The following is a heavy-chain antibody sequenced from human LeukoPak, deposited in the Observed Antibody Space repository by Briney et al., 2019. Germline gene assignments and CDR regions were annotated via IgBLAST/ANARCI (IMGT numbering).Heavy chain of an antibody. Sequence: GGSLRLSCAASGFTFSSYAMSWARQAPGKGLEWVSTISGGGGSTYYADSVKGRFTISRDNAKNSLYLQMNSLRAEDTAVYYCARDISGWLDYWGQGTLVTVSS. J-gene: IGHJ4*02. V-gene: IGHV3-23*01. D-gene: IGHD6-19*01. CDR1: GFTFSSYA. CDR3: ARDISGWLDY. CDR2: ISGGGGST.